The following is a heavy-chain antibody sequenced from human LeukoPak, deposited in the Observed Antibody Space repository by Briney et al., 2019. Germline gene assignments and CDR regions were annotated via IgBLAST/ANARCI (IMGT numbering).Heavy chain of an antibody. CDR3: ARMITLYYYDSSGYYYDYFDY. V-gene: IGHV1-18*01. D-gene: IGHD3-22*01. Sequence: GASVKVSCKASGYTFTSYGISWVRQAPGQGLEWMGWISAYNGNTNYVQKLQGRVTMTTDTSTSTAYMELRSLRSDDTAVYYCARMITLYYYDSSGYYYDYFDYWGQGTLVTVSS. J-gene: IGHJ4*02. CDR2: ISAYNGNT. CDR1: GYTFTSYG.